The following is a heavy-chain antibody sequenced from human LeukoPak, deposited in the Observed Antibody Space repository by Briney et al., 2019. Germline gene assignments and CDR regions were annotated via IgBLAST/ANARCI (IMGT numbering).Heavy chain of an antibody. V-gene: IGHV1-2*02. D-gene: IGHD6-13*01. CDR1: GYTFTGYY. Sequence: ASVKVSCKASGYTFTGYYMHWVRQAPGQGLEWMGWINPNSGGTNYAQKFQGRVTMTRDTSISTAYMELSRLRSEDTAVYYCARRYSSSWYPYYYYGMDVWGQGTTVTVSS. CDR2: INPNSGGT. CDR3: ARRYSSSWYPYYYYGMDV. J-gene: IGHJ6*02.